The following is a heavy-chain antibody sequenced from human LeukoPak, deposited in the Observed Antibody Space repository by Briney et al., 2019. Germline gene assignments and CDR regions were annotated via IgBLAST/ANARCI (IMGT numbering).Heavy chain of an antibody. J-gene: IGHJ3*02. CDR1: GGSISGYY. CDR3: ARGVIQLSTDAFDI. V-gene: IGHV4-59*01. CDR2: IYYSGST. D-gene: IGHD5-18*01. Sequence: SETLSLTCTVSGGSISGYYWSWIRQPPGKGLEWIGYIYYSGSTNYNPSLKSRVTILVDTSKNQFSLKLSSVTAADTAVYYCARGVIQLSTDAFDIWGQGTMVTVSS.